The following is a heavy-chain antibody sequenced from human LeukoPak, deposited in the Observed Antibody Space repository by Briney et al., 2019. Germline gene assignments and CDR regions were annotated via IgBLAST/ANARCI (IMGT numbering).Heavy chain of an antibody. Sequence: GASVKVSCKASGYTFTSYDINWVRQATGPGLEWMGWMNPNSGNTGYAQKSHGRVTTTRNTSISTAYMELSSLRSEDTAVYYCASRSLFEYSSSFLDPWGQGTLVTVSS. CDR3: ASRSLFEYSSSFLDP. V-gene: IGHV1-8*01. J-gene: IGHJ5*02. D-gene: IGHD6-6*01. CDR2: MNPNSGNT. CDR1: GYTFTSYD.